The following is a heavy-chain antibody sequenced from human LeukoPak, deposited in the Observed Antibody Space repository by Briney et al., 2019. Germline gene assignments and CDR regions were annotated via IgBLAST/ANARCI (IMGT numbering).Heavy chain of an antibody. CDR1: GGSFISYY. J-gene: IGHJ5*02. Sequence: SETLSLTCSVSGGSFISYYWGWIRQPAGKRLEWIGRIYSSGRTNYNPSLKSRVTMSIDTPKKQFSLKLSSVTAADTAVYYCARGLVATIRFDPWGQGTLVTVSS. V-gene: IGHV4-4*07. CDR3: ARGLVATIRFDP. D-gene: IGHD5-12*01. CDR2: IYSSGRT.